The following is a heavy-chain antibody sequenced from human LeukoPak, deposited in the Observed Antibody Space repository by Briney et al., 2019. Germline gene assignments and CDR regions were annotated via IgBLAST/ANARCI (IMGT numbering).Heavy chain of an antibody. CDR1: GGTFSSYA. D-gene: IGHD3-10*01. CDR3: ARDRTTIRSGWGFGET. J-gene: IGHJ5*02. V-gene: IGHV1-69*05. Sequence: SVKVSCKASGGTFSSYAISWVRQAPGQGLEWMGGIIPIFGTANYAQKFRGRVTITTDESTSTAYMELSSPRSEDTAVYYCARDRTTIRSGWGFGETWGQGTLVTVSS. CDR2: IIPIFGTA.